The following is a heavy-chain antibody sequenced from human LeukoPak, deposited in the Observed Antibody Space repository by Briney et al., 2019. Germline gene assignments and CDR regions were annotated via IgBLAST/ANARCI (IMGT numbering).Heavy chain of an antibody. Sequence: GGSLRLSCAASGFTFSSYAMSWVRQAPGKGLEWVSAISGSGGSTYYADSVKGRFTISRDNAKDTLYLQMNSLRAEDTAVYYCARRIAAAAAPYYFDYWGQGTLVTVSS. J-gene: IGHJ4*02. V-gene: IGHV3-23*01. CDR2: ISGSGGST. CDR1: GFTFSSYA. D-gene: IGHD6-13*01. CDR3: ARRIAAAAAPYYFDY.